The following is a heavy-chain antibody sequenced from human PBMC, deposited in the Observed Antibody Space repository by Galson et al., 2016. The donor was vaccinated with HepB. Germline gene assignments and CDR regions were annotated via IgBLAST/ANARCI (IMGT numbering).Heavy chain of an antibody. Sequence: SVKVSCKASGGTFSSYAIRWLRQAPGQGLEWMGGIVPIFGTPIYAQNFQGRVTITADESTNTAYMELGSLRSEDTAVYYCAREAGYGDYAKFDYWGQGTLVTVSS. J-gene: IGHJ4*02. CDR3: AREAGYGDYAKFDY. CDR1: GGTFSSYA. D-gene: IGHD4-17*01. V-gene: IGHV1-69*13. CDR2: IVPIFGTP.